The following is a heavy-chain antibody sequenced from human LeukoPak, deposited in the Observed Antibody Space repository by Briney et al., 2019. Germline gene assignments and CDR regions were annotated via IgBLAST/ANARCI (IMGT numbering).Heavy chain of an antibody. D-gene: IGHD3-3*01. J-gene: IGHJ4*02. CDR1: GTSITRDY. CDR3: ARGHPPSLRFLEWLPQTYYFDY. Sequence: PSETLSLTCTVSGTSITRDYWTWIRQPPGKGLEWVGYISYSGSTHYSPSLSSRVSISLDTSKNQFSLKLSSVTAADTAVYYCARGHPPSLRFLEWLPQTYYFDYWGQGTLVTVSS. CDR2: ISYSGST. V-gene: IGHV4-59*12.